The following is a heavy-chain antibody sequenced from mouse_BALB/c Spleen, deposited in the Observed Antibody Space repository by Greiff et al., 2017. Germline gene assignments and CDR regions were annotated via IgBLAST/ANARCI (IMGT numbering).Heavy chain of an antibody. V-gene: IGHV1-4*02. CDR1: GYTFTSYT. D-gene: IGHD2-14*01. CDR2: INPSSGDT. J-gene: IGHJ2*01. CDR3: AFRYRYEDY. Sequence: QVQLQQSAAELARPGASVKMSCKASGYTFTSYTMHWVKQRPGQGLEWIGYINPSSGDTEYNQKFKDKTTLTADKSSSTAYMQLSSLTFEDSAVYYCAFRYRYEDYWGQGTTLTVSS.